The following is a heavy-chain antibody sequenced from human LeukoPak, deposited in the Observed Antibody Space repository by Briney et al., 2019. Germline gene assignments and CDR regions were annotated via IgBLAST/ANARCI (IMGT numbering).Heavy chain of an antibody. CDR2: MNPNSGNT. CDR1: GYTFTSHD. D-gene: IGHD3-10*01. J-gene: IGHJ4*02. CDR3: AIAYYYGSGSYYNVMAYGGYFDY. V-gene: IGHV1-8*01. Sequence: GASVKVSCKASGYTFTSHDINWVRQATGQGLEWMGWMNPNSGNTGYAQKFQGRVTMTRNTSISTAYMELSSLRSEDTAVYYCAIAYYYGSGSYYNVMAYGGYFDYWGQGTLVTVSS.